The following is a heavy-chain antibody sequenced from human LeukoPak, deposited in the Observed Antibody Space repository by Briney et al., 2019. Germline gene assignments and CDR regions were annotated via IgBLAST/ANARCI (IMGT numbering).Heavy chain of an antibody. CDR2: ISYDGSNK. V-gene: IGHV3-30-3*01. CDR3: AGWQRSKEWILQIVAMTNYF. D-gene: IGHD2-21*02. J-gene: IGHJ4*01. Sequence: GGSLRHSCAASGFTFSSYAMHWVRQAPGKGLEWVAVISYDGSNKYYADSVKGRFTISRDNSKNTLYLHMNSLRAEGTAADYRAGWQRSKEWILQIVAMTNYF. CDR1: GFTFSSYA.